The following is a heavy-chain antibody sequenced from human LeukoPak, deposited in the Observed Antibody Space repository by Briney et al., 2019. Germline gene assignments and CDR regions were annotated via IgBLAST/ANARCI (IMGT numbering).Heavy chain of an antibody. Sequence: GGSLRLSCAASGFTFSSYNMNWVRQAQGKGLEWVSSISSSSSYVYSADSVKGRFTISRDNAKNSLYLQMNSLRAEDTAVYYCARGDDYVWGSYRYADYWGQGTLVAVSS. D-gene: IGHD3-16*02. CDR1: GFTFSSYN. CDR2: ISSSSSYV. J-gene: IGHJ4*02. V-gene: IGHV3-21*01. CDR3: ARGDDYVWGSYRYADY.